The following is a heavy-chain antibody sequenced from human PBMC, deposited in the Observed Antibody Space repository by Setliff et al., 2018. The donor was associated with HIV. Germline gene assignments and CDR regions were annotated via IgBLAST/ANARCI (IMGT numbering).Heavy chain of an antibody. CDR1: GGSISSHY. D-gene: IGHD3-3*01. J-gene: IGHJ6*03. V-gene: IGHV4-4*08. CDR2: IYTSGST. CDR3: ARCYYNFWSGYPLDYTDV. Sequence: KPSETLSLTCTVSGGSISSHYWSWIRQPPGKGLEWIGHIYTSGSTNYNPSLKSRVTMSVGTSKNQSSLKLSSVTAADTAVYYCARCYYNFWSGYPLDYTDVWGKGTTVTVSS.